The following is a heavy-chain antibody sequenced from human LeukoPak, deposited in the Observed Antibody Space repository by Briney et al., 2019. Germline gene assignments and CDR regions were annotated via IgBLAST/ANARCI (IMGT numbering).Heavy chain of an antibody. Sequence: GGSLRLSCAASGFTFSSYSMNWVRQAPGKGLEWVSSISSSSSYIYYADSVKGRFTISRDNAKNSLYLQMNSLRAEDTAVYYCARAHFYDSSAYDYWGQGTLVTVSS. CDR3: ARAHFYDSSAYDY. J-gene: IGHJ4*02. V-gene: IGHV3-21*01. D-gene: IGHD3-22*01. CDR2: ISSSSSYI. CDR1: GFTFSSYS.